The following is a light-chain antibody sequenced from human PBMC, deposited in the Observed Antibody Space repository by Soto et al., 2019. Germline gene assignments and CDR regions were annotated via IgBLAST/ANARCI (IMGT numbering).Light chain of an antibody. CDR3: AGWDDSLSGVI. CDR1: SSDIGSNY. J-gene: IGLJ2*01. CDR2: RNN. V-gene: IGLV1-47*01. Sequence: SVLTQPPSASGTPGQRVTISCSGSSSDIGSNYIYWYQQLPGTAPKLLIYRNNQRPSGVPDRFSGSKSGTSASLAISGLRSEDEADYYCAGWDDSLSGVIFGGGTKLTVL.